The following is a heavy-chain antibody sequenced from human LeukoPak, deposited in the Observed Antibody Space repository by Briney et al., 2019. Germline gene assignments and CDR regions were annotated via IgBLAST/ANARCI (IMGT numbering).Heavy chain of an antibody. V-gene: IGHV3-7*04. J-gene: IGHJ6*03. D-gene: IGHD3-10*01. CDR1: GFTFSSYW. CDR2: IKQDGSEK. CDR3: ARAAESTMVRGVIIASHYYYYMDV. Sequence: GGSLRLSCAASGFTFSSYWMSWVRQAPGKGLEWVANIKQDGSEKYYVDSVKGRFTISRDNAKNSLYLQMNSLRAEDTAVYYCARAAESTMVRGVIIASHYYYYMDVWGKGTTVTISS.